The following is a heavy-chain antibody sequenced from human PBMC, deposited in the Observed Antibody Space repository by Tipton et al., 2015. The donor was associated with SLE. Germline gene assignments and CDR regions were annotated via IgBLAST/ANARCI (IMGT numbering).Heavy chain of an antibody. J-gene: IGHJ4*02. V-gene: IGHV4-59*11. CDR3: ARDGVGATGMDY. D-gene: IGHD1-26*01. CDR2: IYYSGST. CDR1: GGSLSSHY. Sequence: TLSLTCTVSGGSLSSHYWSWIRQPPGKGLEWIGYIYYSGSTNYNPSLKSRVTISVDTSKNQFSLKLSSVTAADTAVYYCARDGVGATGMDYWGQGTLVTVSS.